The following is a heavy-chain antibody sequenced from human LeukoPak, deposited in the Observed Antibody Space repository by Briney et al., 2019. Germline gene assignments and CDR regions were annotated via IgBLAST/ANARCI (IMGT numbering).Heavy chain of an antibody. Sequence: SETLSLTCTVSGGSISNYYWSWIRQPPGKGLEWIGYIYYSGTTDYNPSLKSRVTISVDTSKNQFSLKLNSVTAADTAVYYCARGVYIAAAQYGYWGQGTLVTVSS. CDR3: ARGVYIAAAQYGY. CDR1: GGSISNYY. J-gene: IGHJ4*02. CDR2: IYYSGTT. D-gene: IGHD6-13*01. V-gene: IGHV4-59*01.